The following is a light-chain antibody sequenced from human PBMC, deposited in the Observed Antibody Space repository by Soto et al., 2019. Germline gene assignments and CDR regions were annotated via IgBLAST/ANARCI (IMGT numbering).Light chain of an antibody. CDR2: DAY. CDR3: QQYKSYPWT. V-gene: IGKV1-5*01. CDR1: RSISSW. J-gene: IGKJ1*01. Sequence: QMTLSPATLSVSLGPSGNHTCRASRSISSWLAWYQQKPGKAPKLLIYDAYSLESGVPSRFSGSGSGTEFTLTISSLQPEDFATYCCQQYKSYPWTLGQGTKVDI.